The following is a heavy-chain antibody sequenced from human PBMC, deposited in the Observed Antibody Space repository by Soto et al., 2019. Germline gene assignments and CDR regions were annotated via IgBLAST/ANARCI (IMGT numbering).Heavy chain of an antibody. V-gene: IGHV3-30-3*01. Sequence: QPGGSLRLSCAASGFTFSSYAMHWVRQAPGKGLEWVAVISYDGSNKYYADSVKGRFTISRDNSKNTLYLQMNSLRAEDTAVYYCAREKSYDFWSGSLAYYYYGMDVWGQGTTVTVSS. CDR2: ISYDGSNK. D-gene: IGHD3-3*01. CDR1: GFTFSSYA. CDR3: AREKSYDFWSGSLAYYYYGMDV. J-gene: IGHJ6*02.